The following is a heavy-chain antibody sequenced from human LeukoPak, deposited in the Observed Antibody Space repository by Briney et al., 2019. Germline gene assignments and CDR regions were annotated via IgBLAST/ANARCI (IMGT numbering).Heavy chain of an antibody. D-gene: IGHD3-10*01. CDR3: VRDMGRESIFDY. V-gene: IGHV3-30*02. J-gene: IGHJ4*02. Sequence: GGSLRLSCAASGFTFSNYGMHWVRQAPGKGLEWVAFIQYDGSNKYYADSVKGRFTISRDNAKNSLFLEMNSLRVEDTAVYYCVRDMGRESIFDYWGQGTLVTVSS. CDR1: GFTFSNYG. CDR2: IQYDGSNK.